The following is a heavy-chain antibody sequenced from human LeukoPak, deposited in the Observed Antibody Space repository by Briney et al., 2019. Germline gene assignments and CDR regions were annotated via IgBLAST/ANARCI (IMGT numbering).Heavy chain of an antibody. CDR3: ASAVVGATTYYFDY. Sequence: SETLSLTCTVSGGSISSYYWSWIRQPPGKGLEWIGYIYTSGGTNYNPSLKSRVTISVDTSKNQFSLKLSSVTAADTAVYYCASAVVGATTYYFDYWGQGTLVTVSS. CDR1: GGSISSYY. V-gene: IGHV4-4*09. D-gene: IGHD1-26*01. J-gene: IGHJ4*02. CDR2: IYTSGGT.